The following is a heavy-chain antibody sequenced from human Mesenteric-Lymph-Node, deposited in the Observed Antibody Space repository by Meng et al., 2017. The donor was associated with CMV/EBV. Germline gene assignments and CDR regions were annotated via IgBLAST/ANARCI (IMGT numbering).Heavy chain of an antibody. V-gene: IGHV1-2*02. D-gene: IGHD5-12*01. CDR3: ARDGYSTISREGWFDP. Sequence: ASVKVSCKASGYTFTGYYMHWVRQAPGQGLEWMGWINPNSGNTGYAQKFQGRVTMTRDTSITTTFMELSGLRSDDTAVYYCARDGYSTISREGWFDPWGQGILVTVSS. CDR2: INPNSGNT. J-gene: IGHJ5*02. CDR1: GYTFTGYY.